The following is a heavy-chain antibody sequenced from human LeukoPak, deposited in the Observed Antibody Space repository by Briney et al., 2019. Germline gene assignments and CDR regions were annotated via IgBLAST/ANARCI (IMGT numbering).Heavy chain of an antibody. J-gene: IGHJ4*02. CDR1: GFTFSSYS. V-gene: IGHV3-21*01. Sequence: PGGSLRPSCAASGFTFSSYSMNWVRQTPGKGLEWVSSISSTSTYIYYADSVKGRFTISRDNAKNSLYLQMNSLRAEDTAVYYCAREPTPMILWGQGTLVTVSS. CDR2: ISSTSTYI. D-gene: IGHD5-18*01. CDR3: AREPTPMIL.